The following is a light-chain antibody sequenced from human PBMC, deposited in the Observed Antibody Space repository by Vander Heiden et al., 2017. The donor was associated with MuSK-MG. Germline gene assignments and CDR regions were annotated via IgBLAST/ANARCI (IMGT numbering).Light chain of an antibody. CDR1: QSISSW. CDR2: KAS. J-gene: IGKJ1*01. Sequence: DIQMTQSPSTLSASIGDRVTITCRASQSISSWVAWYQQKPGKAPKLLIYKASSLESGVPSRFSGSESGTEFTLTISSLQPDDSATYYCQQDSSYWTFGQGTKVEIK. V-gene: IGKV1-5*03. CDR3: QQDSSYWT.